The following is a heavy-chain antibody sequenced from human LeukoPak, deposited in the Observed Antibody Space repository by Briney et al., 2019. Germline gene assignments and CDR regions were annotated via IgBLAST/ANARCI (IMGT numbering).Heavy chain of an antibody. CDR1: GYTFTSYD. Sequence: ASVKVSCKTSGYTFTSYDINWVRQATGQGLEWMGWMNPHSGDAVYAQKFQGRVTMNRDTSISTAYMELSSLRSEDTAVYYCARGAGLPGYWGQGTLVTVSS. D-gene: IGHD3-10*01. V-gene: IGHV1-8*01. J-gene: IGHJ4*02. CDR2: MNPHSGDA. CDR3: ARGAGLPGY.